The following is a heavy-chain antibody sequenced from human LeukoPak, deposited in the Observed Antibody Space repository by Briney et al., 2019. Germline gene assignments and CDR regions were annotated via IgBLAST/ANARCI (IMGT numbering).Heavy chain of an antibody. CDR1: GGTFSSYA. J-gene: IGHJ3*02. D-gene: IGHD3-22*01. V-gene: IGHV1-69*13. CDR2: ISPIFGTA. Sequence: SVKVSCKASGGTFSSYAISWVRQAPGQGLEWMGGISPIFGTANYAQKFQGRVTITADESTSTAYMELSSLRSEDTAVYYCARDGEMYYYDSSGYYPDAFDIWGQGTMVTVCS. CDR3: ARDGEMYYYDSSGYYPDAFDI.